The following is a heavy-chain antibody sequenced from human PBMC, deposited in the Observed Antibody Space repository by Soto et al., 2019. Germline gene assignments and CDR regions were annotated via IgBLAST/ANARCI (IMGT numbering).Heavy chain of an antibody. J-gene: IGHJ4*02. CDR3: ATRSVTAPR. Sequence: GGSLRLSCASSGFTFSSYAMSWVRQAPGKGLEWVSLIYSGGSTYYADSVKGRFTISRHNFNNTLYLQMNSLRSDDTAVYYCATRSVTAPRWGQGSLVTVSS. V-gene: IGHV3-53*04. CDR2: IYSGGST. CDR1: GFTFSSYA. D-gene: IGHD4-17*01.